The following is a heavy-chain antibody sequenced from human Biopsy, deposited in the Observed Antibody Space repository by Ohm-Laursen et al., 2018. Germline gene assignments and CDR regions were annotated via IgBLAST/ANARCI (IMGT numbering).Heavy chain of an antibody. J-gene: IGHJ6*02. V-gene: IGHV3-9*01. CDR2: ISWHSGSR. D-gene: IGHD1-1*01. CDR3: AKDVRVKVQLDGMDV. Sequence: SLRLSCAASGFTFDDYAMHWVRQAPGKGLEWVSGISWHSGSRGYADSVKGRFTISRDNAKKLLYLQMNSLRAGDTALYYCAKDVRVKVQLDGMDVWGQGTTVTVSS. CDR1: GFTFDDYA.